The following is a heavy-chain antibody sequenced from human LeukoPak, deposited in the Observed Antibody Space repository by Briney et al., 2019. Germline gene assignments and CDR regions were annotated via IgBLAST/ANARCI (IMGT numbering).Heavy chain of an antibody. CDR2: INPNSGGT. Sequence: ASVKVSCKASGYTFTGYYMHWVRQAPGQGLEWMGWINPNSGGTNYAQKFQGRVTMTRDTSISTAYMELSRLRSDDTAVYYSARAPPYDFWSGYYQGWGQGTLVTVSS. V-gene: IGHV1-2*02. CDR1: GYTFTGYY. D-gene: IGHD3-3*01. J-gene: IGHJ4*02. CDR3: ARAPPYDFWSGYYQG.